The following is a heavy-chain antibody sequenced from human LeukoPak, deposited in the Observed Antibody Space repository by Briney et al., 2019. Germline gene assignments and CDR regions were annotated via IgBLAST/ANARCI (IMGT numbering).Heavy chain of an antibody. V-gene: IGHV3-23*01. CDR2: ISDSGGST. J-gene: IGHJ4*02. Sequence: GGSLRLSCAVSGITLSNYGMSWVRQAPGKGLEWVAGISDSGGSTKYADSVKGRFTISRDNPKNTLFLQMNSLRAEDTAVYFCAKRGVVIRVVLVGFHKEAYYFESWGKEALVTVSS. CDR1: GITLSNYG. CDR3: AKRGVVIRVVLVGFHKEAYYFES. D-gene: IGHD3/OR15-3a*01.